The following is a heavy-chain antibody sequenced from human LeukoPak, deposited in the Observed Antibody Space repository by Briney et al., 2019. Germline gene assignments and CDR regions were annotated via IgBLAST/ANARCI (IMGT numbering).Heavy chain of an antibody. CDR3: ARQRDSNWFDP. V-gene: IGHV1-46*01. CDR1: GYTFINYY. CDR2: INPSAGST. Sequence: ASVKVSCKASGYTFINYYMHWVRQAPGQGLEWMGIINPSAGSTTYAQNFQGRVTMTRDTSTNTVYMELNSLRSDDTAVYYCARQRDSNWFDPWGQGTLVTVLS. J-gene: IGHJ5*02. D-gene: IGHD4-11*01.